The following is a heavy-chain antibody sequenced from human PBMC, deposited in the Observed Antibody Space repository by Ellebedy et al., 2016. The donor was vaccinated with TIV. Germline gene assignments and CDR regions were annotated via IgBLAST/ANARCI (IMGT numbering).Heavy chain of an antibody. Sequence: AASVKVSCKTSGYTLMSYGICWVRQAPGQGLEWMGRIIPILGIANYAQKFQGRVTITADKSTSTAYMELSSLRSEDTAVYYCATQRGARGGRQRVYFDYWGQGTLVTVSS. CDR1: GYTLMSYG. CDR2: IIPILGIA. CDR3: ATQRGARGGRQRVYFDY. J-gene: IGHJ4*02. D-gene: IGHD2-15*01. V-gene: IGHV1-69*04.